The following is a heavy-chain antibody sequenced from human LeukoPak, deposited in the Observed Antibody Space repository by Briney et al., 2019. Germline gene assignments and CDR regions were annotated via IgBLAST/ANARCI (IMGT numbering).Heavy chain of an antibody. J-gene: IGHJ4*02. CDR2: ISSDGSST. V-gene: IGHV3-74*01. CDR3: ARSHGDYSDSSGSRFDY. D-gene: IGHD3-22*01. Sequence: PGGSLRLSCAASGFTFSGYWMHWVRQAPGKGLVWVSRISSDGSSTRYADSVKGRFTISRDNAENTLYLQMSSLRAEDTAVYYCARSHGDYSDSSGSRFDYWGQGALVTVSS. CDR1: GFTFSGYW.